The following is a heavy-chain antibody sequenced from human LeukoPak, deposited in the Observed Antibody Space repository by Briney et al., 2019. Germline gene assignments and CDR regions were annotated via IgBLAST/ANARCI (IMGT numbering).Heavy chain of an antibody. CDR1: GFTFSSYE. CDR3: AKDRLLNCRGDCYIFDY. CDR2: ISGSGDST. Sequence: GGSLRLSCAASGFTFSSYEMNWVRQTPGKGLEWVSSISGSGDSTFYADSVRGRFSISRDNSKNTLYLQVNGLRTEDTAVYYCAKDRLLNCRGDCYIFDYWGQGTVVTVSS. V-gene: IGHV3-23*01. D-gene: IGHD2-21*02. J-gene: IGHJ4*02.